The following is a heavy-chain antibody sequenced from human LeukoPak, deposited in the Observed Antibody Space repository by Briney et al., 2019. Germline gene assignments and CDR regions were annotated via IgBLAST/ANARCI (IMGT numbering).Heavy chain of an antibody. CDR1: GFTFSDYY. V-gene: IGHV3-11*06. D-gene: IGHD5-18*01. CDR3: ARVGYSYTFDY. Sequence: NPGGPLRLSCAASGFTFSDYYMSWLRQAPGKGLEWVSYISSSSSYTNYADSVKGRFTVSRDNAKNSLYLQMNSLRAEDTAVYYCARVGYSYTFDYWGQGTLVTVSS. J-gene: IGHJ4*02. CDR2: ISSSSSYT.